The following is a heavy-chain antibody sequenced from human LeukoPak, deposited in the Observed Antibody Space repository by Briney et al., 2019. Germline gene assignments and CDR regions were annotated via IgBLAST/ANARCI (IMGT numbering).Heavy chain of an antibody. CDR3: VRERYRGSDY. CDR2: IKEDGNEK. V-gene: IGHV3-7*01. Sequence: GGSLRLSCTASGFTFGDYAMSWFRQAPGKGLEWVATIKEDGNEKYYVGSVKGRFTISRDNAKNSLYLQMNSLRVEDTAVYYCVRERYRGSDYWGQGTLVTVSS. CDR1: GFTFGDYA. D-gene: IGHD3-10*01. J-gene: IGHJ4*02.